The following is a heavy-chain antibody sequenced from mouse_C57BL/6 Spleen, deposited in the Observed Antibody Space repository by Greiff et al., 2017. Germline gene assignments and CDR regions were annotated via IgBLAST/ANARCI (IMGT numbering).Heavy chain of an antibody. CDR3: ARSGYYHAMDY. CDR1: GYTFTSYW. J-gene: IGHJ4*01. Sequence: QVQLQQPGAELVRPGTSVKLSCKASGYTFTSYWMHWVKQRPGQGLEWIGVIDPSDSYTNYNQKFKGKATLTVDTSSSTAYMQLSSLTSEDSAVYYCARSGYYHAMDYWGQGTSVTVSS. D-gene: IGHD3-2*02. V-gene: IGHV1-59*01. CDR2: IDPSDSYT.